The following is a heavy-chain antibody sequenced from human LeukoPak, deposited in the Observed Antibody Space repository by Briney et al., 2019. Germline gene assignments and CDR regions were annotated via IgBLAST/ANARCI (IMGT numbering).Heavy chain of an antibody. J-gene: IGHJ4*02. CDR1: GFTFSSYS. Sequence: GGSLRLSCAASGFTFSSYSMNWVRQTPGKGLEWVSSISSSGNYIYYADSVKGRFTISRDNAKNSLYLQMNRLRAEDTAVYYCARSGGGMDDYWGQGTLVTVSS. CDR3: ARSGGGMDDY. V-gene: IGHV3-21*01. D-gene: IGHD3-16*01. CDR2: ISSSGNYI.